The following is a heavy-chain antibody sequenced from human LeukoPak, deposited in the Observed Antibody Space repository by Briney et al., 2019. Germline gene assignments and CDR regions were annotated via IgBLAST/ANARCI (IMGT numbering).Heavy chain of an antibody. CDR3: ARVSWPPGSSWYYFDY. D-gene: IGHD3-10*01. CDR1: GGSISSYY. V-gene: IGHV4-59*08. CDR2: IYHTGST. Sequence: PSETLSLTCSFSGGSISSYYWSWIRQPAGKGLEWIGYIYHTGSTSYSPSLKSRVTISVDTSKNQFSLKLSSVTAADTAVYYCARVSWPPGSSWYYFDYWGQGTLVTVTS. J-gene: IGHJ4*02.